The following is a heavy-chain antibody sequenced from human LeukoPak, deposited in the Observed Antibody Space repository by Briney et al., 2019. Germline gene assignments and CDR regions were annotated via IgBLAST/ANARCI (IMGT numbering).Heavy chain of an antibody. CDR1: GFTVNSNY. CDR3: AKPPNYDILTTSGY. J-gene: IGHJ4*02. D-gene: IGHD3-9*01. Sequence: PGGSLRLSCAASGFTVNSNYMSWVRQAPGKGLEWVSVIYSGGSTYYADSVKGRFTISRDNSKNTLYLQMNSLRAEDTAVYYCAKPPNYDILTTSGYWGQGTLVTVSS. CDR2: IYSGGST. V-gene: IGHV3-66*04.